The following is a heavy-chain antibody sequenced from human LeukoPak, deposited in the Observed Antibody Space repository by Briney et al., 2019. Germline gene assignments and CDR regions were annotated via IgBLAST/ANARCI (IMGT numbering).Heavy chain of an antibody. J-gene: IGHJ5*02. CDR1: GFIFSGYT. Sequence: GGSLRLSCAVSGFIFSGYTMNWVRQAPGKGLEWVSSISSSSSYIYYADSVKGRFTISRDNAKNSLYLQMNSLRAEDTAVYYCAGQRWFDPWGQGTLVTVSS. V-gene: IGHV3-21*01. CDR3: AGQRWFDP. CDR2: ISSSSSYI.